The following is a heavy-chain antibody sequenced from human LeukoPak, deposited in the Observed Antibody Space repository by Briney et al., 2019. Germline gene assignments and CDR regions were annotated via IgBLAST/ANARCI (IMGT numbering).Heavy chain of an antibody. CDR3: ADWDGGAFDI. Sequence: SETLSLTCAVSGGSISSGGYSWSWIRQPPGKGLEWIGYIYYSGSTYYNPSLKSRVTISVDTSKNQFSLKLSSVTAADTAVYYCADWDGGAFDIWGQGTMVTVSS. J-gene: IGHJ3*02. CDR1: GGSISSGGYS. CDR2: IYYSGST. D-gene: IGHD1-1*01. V-gene: IGHV4-30-4*07.